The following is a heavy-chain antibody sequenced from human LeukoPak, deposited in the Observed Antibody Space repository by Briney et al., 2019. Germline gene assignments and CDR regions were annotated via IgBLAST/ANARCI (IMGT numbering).Heavy chain of an antibody. CDR1: GFTFSSYA. CDR2: ISGSGGTT. J-gene: IGHJ4*02. CDR3: AKGDLGFGNYYFDY. Sequence: PGGSLRLSCAASGFTFSSYAMNWVRQAPGKGLEWVSSISGSGGTTYTADSVKGRFTISRDNSKNTLYLQMNSLRAEDTAVYYCAKGDLGFGNYYFDYWGQGTLVTVSS. V-gene: IGHV3-23*01. D-gene: IGHD1-1*01.